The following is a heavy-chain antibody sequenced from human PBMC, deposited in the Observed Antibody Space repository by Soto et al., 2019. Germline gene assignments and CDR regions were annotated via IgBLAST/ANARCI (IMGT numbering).Heavy chain of an antibody. CDR2: INHSGST. Sequence: SETLSLTWAVYGGSFSGYYWSWIRQPPGKGLEWIGEINHSGSTNYNPSLKSRVTISVDTSKNQFSLKLSSVTAADTAVYYCAQGYYYMDVWGKGTTVTVSS. CDR1: GGSFSGYY. J-gene: IGHJ6*03. V-gene: IGHV4-34*01. CDR3: AQGYYYMDV.